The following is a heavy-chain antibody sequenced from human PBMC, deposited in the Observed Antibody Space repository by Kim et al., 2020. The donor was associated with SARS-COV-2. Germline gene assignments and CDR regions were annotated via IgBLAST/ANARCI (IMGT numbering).Heavy chain of an antibody. CDR2: TYYRSKWYN. Sequence: SQTLSLTCAISGDSVSSNSAAWNWIRQSPSRGLEWLGRTYYRSKWYNDYAVSVKSRITINPDTSKNQFSLQLNSVTPEDTAVYYCARAGPVPYSSGFNYYYYGMDVWGQGTTVTVSS. CDR3: ARAGPVPYSSGFNYYYYGMDV. J-gene: IGHJ6*02. D-gene: IGHD6-19*01. CDR1: GDSVSSNSAA. V-gene: IGHV6-1*01.